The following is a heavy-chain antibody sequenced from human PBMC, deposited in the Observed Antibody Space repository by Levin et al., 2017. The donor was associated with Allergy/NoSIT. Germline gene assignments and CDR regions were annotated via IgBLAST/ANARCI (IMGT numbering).Heavy chain of an antibody. J-gene: IGHJ4*02. D-gene: IGHD6-19*01. V-gene: IGHV4-61*01. CDR3: AREFATWLGTGTFDY. Sequence: PSETLSLTCTVSGGSVSSGSYYWSWIRQPPGKGLEWIGYIYYSGSTNYNPSLKSRVTISVDTSKNQFSLKLSSVTAADTAVYYCAREFATWLGTGTFDYWGQGTLVTVSS. CDR1: GGSVSSGSYY. CDR2: IYYSGST.